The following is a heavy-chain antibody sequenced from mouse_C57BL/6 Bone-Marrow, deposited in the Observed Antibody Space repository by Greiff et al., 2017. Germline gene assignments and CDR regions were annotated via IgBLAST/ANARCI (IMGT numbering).Heavy chain of an antibody. CDR3: TGEGWLPSWVAY. Sequence: EVKVEESGGGLVQPGGSMKLSCVASGFTFSNYWMNWVRQSPEKGLEWVAQIRLKSDNYATHYAESVKGRFTISRDDSKSSVYLQMNNLRAEDTGIYYCTGEGWLPSWVAYWGQGTLVTVSA. D-gene: IGHD2-3*01. V-gene: IGHV6-3*01. J-gene: IGHJ3*01. CDR2: IRLKSDNYAT. CDR1: GFTFSNYW.